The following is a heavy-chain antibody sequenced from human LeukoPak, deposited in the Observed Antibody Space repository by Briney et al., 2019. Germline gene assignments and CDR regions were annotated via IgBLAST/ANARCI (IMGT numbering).Heavy chain of an antibody. Sequence: GGSLRLSCAASGFPFDDYAVPWVRQAPGKGLEWVSGINWNGDTPSYADSVKGRFTISRDNAKNSLSLQMNSLRAEDMAFYYCARVGNSGSFYYFDCWGQGTLVTVSS. J-gene: IGHJ4*02. CDR3: ARVGNSGSFYYFDC. D-gene: IGHD1-26*01. V-gene: IGHV3-20*04. CDR1: GFPFDDYA. CDR2: INWNGDTP.